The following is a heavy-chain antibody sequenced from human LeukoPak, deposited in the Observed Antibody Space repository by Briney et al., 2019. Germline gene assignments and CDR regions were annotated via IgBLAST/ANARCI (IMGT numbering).Heavy chain of an antibody. CDR1: GGSFSGYY. D-gene: IGHD4-11*01. Sequence: SETLSLTXAVYGGSFSGYYWSWIRQPPGKGLEWIGSIYHSGSTYYNPSLKSRVTISVDTSKNQFSLKLSSVTAADTAVYYCARDRDYSNYVHDYWGQGTLVTVSS. CDR2: IYHSGST. V-gene: IGHV4-34*01. CDR3: ARDRDYSNYVHDY. J-gene: IGHJ4*02.